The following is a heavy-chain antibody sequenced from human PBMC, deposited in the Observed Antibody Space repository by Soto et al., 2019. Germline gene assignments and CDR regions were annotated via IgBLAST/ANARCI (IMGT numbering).Heavy chain of an antibody. CDR2: IYWDGGK. V-gene: IGHV2-5*02. D-gene: IGHD3-9*01. CDR3: ARAFNDFLTGHYRGYFDY. J-gene: IGHJ4*02. CDR1: GFSLSRSGVG. Sequence: QITLKESGPTLVKPTQTLTLTCTFSGFSLSRSGVGLAWIRQPPGKALEWLAPIYWDGGKRYSPSLKGRLTITKDTAKYHVVLTMTNMAPVDTASYYCARAFNDFLTGHYRGYFDYWGQGTLVTVSS.